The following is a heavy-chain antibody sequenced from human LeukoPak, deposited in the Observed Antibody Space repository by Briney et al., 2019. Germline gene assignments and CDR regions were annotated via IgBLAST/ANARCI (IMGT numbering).Heavy chain of an antibody. CDR3: ARGPYSYDSSGAFDI. D-gene: IGHD3-22*01. CDR1: GGPLSTGYYF. V-gene: IGHV4-61*02. Sequence: SETLSLTCTVSGGPLSTGYYFWSWIRQAAGKGLEWIGRVNAGGSTNYNPSLKSRVTISVDTSKNQFSLKLSSVTAADTAVYFCARGPYSYDSSGAFDIWGQGTMVTVSS. CDR2: VNAGGST. J-gene: IGHJ3*02.